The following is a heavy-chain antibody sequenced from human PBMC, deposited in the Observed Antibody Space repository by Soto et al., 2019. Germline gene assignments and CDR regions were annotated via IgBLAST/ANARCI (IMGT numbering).Heavy chain of an antibody. J-gene: IGHJ6*02. V-gene: IGHV3-23*01. Sequence: GGSLRLSCAASGFSFSNYAMIWVRQAPGKGLEWVSGITAGGDYTYYADSVKGRLTTSRDNSRNTVFLQINSLSPDDTAVYYCAKVGAEGSSWPKYYYYYGMDVWGQGTTVTVSS. CDR3: AKVGAEGSSWPKYYYYYGMDV. CDR2: ITAGGDYT. D-gene: IGHD6-13*01. CDR1: GFSFSNYA.